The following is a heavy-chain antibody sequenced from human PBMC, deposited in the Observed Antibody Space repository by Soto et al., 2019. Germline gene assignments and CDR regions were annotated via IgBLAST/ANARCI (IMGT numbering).Heavy chain of an antibody. Sequence: PGGSVRLSCSASGFTFNSYAMHWVRQAPGKGLEFVSAISSYGADRYYADSVKGRFAISRDNSKNTLYLQMSSLRAEDTALYYCVKEGYMRSDWYGQFDYWGQGALVTVSS. V-gene: IGHV3-64D*06. D-gene: IGHD6-19*01. J-gene: IGHJ4*02. CDR1: GFTFNSYA. CDR3: VKEGYMRSDWYGQFDY. CDR2: ISSYGADR.